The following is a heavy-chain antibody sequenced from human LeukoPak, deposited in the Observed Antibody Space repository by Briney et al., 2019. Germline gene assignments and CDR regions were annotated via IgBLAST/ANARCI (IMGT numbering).Heavy chain of an antibody. Sequence: GGSLRLSCAASGFTFSSYAMSCVRQAPEKGLECVSAISGSGGSTYYADSVKCRFTISRDNSKNTLYLQMNSLRAEDTAVYYCAKERVPAAIYCGGDCYSDYWGQGTLVTVSS. D-gene: IGHD2-21*02. CDR1: GFTFSSYA. J-gene: IGHJ4*02. CDR3: AKERVPAAIYCGGDCYSDY. V-gene: IGHV3-23*01. CDR2: ISGSGGST.